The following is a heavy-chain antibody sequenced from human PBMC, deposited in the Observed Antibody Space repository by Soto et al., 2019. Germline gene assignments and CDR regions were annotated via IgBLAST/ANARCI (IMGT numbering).Heavy chain of an antibody. J-gene: IGHJ4*02. CDR2: ISYDGSNK. CDR3: AKDLIASSLPGGIAVD. CDR1: GFTFSSYG. V-gene: IGHV3-30*18. Sequence: QVQLVESGGGVVQPGRSLRLSCAASGFTFSSYGMHWVRQAPGKGLEWVAVISYDGSNKYYADSVKGRFTISRDNSKNSLYLQMNSLSAEDTAVYYCAKDLIASSLPGGIAVDWGQGPLVTVSS. D-gene: IGHD6-19*01.